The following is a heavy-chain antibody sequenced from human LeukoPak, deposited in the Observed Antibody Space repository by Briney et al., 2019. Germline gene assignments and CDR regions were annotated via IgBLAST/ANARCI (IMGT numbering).Heavy chain of an antibody. V-gene: IGHV3-21*01. CDR2: FSIIGSYI. J-gene: IGHJ4*02. Sequence: PGGSLSLSGEASGSPFSSYTINGFRRPPGKGLGWASPFSIIGSYIYYADSVKGRFTISRDNAKNSLYLQMNSLRAEDTAVYYCARERMTDCSSTSCYIAFFDYWGQGTLVTVSS. CDR1: GSPFSSYT. D-gene: IGHD2-2*02. CDR3: ARERMTDCSSTSCYIAFFDY.